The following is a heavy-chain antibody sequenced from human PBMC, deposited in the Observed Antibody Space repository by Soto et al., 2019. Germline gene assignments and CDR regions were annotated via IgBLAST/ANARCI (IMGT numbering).Heavy chain of an antibody. CDR3: ARVGQPPSDY. D-gene: IGHD2-2*01. V-gene: IGHV4-34*12. J-gene: IGHJ4*02. Sequence: SKTLSLTCAVAGGSFSGYYWSWIRQPPGKGLEWIGEIIHTGSTNYNPSLKSRVTMSIDTSKKQISLKLSSVTAADTAVYYCARVGQPPSDYWGQGTLVTVSS. CDR2: IIHTGST. CDR1: GGSFSGYY.